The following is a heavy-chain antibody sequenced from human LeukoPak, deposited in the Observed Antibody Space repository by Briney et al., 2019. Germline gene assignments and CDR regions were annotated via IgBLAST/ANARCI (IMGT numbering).Heavy chain of an antibody. V-gene: IGHV1-69*04. CDR1: GGTFSSYA. D-gene: IGHD4-17*01. J-gene: IGHJ4*02. CDR2: IIPILGIA. Sequence: SVKVSCKASGGTFSSYAISWVRQAPGQGLEWMGRIIPILGIANYAQKFQGRVTITADKSTSTAYMELSSLRSEDTAVYYCATSRDYGDYDGDLDWGQGTLVTVSS. CDR3: ATSRDYGDYDGDLD.